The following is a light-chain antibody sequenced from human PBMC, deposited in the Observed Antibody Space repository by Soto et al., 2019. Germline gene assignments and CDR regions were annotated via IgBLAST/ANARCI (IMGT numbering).Light chain of an antibody. CDR2: GAS. CDR1: QSVSSN. Sequence: EMVMTQSAATLSVSPWERATLSCGASQSVSSNLAWYQQKPGQAPRPLIYGASTRATGIPARFSGSGSGTECTLTISSLEPEDFAVYYCQHRSIWPVSFGQGTRLEIK. J-gene: IGKJ5*01. V-gene: IGKV3-15*01. CDR3: QHRSIWPVS.